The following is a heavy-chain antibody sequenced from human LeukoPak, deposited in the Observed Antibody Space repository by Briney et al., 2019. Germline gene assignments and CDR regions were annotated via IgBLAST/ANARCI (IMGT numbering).Heavy chain of an antibody. J-gene: IGHJ5*02. D-gene: IGHD3-22*01. Sequence: ASVKVSCKASGYTFTSYDINWVRQATGQGLEWMGWINPNSGGTNYAQKFQGRVTMTRDTSISTAYMELSRLRSDDTAVYYCARAGDSSGYYYWFDPWGQGTLVTVSS. CDR3: ARAGDSSGYYYWFDP. CDR2: INPNSGGT. CDR1: GYTFTSYD. V-gene: IGHV1-2*02.